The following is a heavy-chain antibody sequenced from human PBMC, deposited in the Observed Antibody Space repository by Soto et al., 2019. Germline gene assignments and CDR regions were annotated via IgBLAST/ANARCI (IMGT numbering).Heavy chain of an antibody. CDR2: IIPIFGTA. J-gene: IGHJ5*02. V-gene: IGHV1-69*06. CDR1: GGTFSSYA. CDR3: ARKGVGGYYGSGRLNWFDP. D-gene: IGHD3-10*01. Sequence: QVQLVQSGAEVKKPGSSVKVSCKASGGTFSSYAISWVRQAPGQGLEWMGGIIPIFGTANYAQKFQGRVTITADKSTSTAYMELSSLRSEDTAVYYCARKGVGGYYGSGRLNWFDPWGQGTLVTVSS.